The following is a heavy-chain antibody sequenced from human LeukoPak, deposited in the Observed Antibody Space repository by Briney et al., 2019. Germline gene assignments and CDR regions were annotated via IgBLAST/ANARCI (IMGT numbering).Heavy chain of an antibody. CDR2: IYYSGST. J-gene: IGHJ4*02. V-gene: IGHV4-59*12. CDR3: ARGGIVAATDY. CDR1: GGSISSYY. D-gene: IGHD6-13*01. Sequence: SETLSLTCTVSGGSISSYYWSWIRQPPGKGLEWIGYIYYSGSTNYNPSLKSRVTISVDTSKNQFFLKLSSVTAADTAVYYCARGGIVAATDYWGQGTLVTVSS.